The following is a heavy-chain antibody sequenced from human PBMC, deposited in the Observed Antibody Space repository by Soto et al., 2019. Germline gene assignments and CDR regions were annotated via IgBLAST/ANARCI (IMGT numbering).Heavy chain of an antibody. V-gene: IGHV3-48*01. CDR3: ARDDSFAFDL. CDR2: IRGTT. J-gene: IGHJ3*01. CDR1: GFTFTSYS. Sequence: EVQLVESGGGLVQPGGSLRLSCAASGFTFTSYSMNWVRQAPGKGLEWVSYIRGTTHYADSVKGRFTISRDNARSSLYLQMNSLRADDTAVYYCARDDSFAFDLGGQGTMVTVSS. D-gene: IGHD2-21*01.